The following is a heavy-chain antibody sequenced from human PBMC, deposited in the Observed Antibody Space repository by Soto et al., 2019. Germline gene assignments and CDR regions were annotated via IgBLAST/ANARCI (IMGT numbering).Heavy chain of an antibody. CDR1: GDSISRRNW. J-gene: IGHJ6*02. CDR3: ARATAVADAIVYGLGV. CDR2: IHHSGST. Sequence: PSETLSLTCAVSGDSISRRNWWSWVRQSPGQGLEWIGEIHHSGSTNYNLSLKSRVTISIDKSKNHFSLSPTSVTAADTAVYYCARATAVADAIVYGLGVWGQGTAVTVSS. V-gene: IGHV4-4*02. D-gene: IGHD2-21*02.